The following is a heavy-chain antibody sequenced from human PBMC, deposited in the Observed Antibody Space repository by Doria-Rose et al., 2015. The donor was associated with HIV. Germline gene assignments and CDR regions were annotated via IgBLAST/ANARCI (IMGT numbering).Heavy chain of an antibody. CDR2: ISSDSGAI. D-gene: IGHD3-3*01. V-gene: IGHV3-9*01. Sequence: VQLVQSGGGLVQPGRSLRLSCVGSGFSFESYAMHWVRLAPGKGLEWVAGISSDSGAIGNADSVEGRCTISRYNAKKSVYLEMRSLRPEDTAFYYCAKAPIIGPKYYFYMDVWGKGTSVTVSS. CDR3: AKAPIIGPKYYFYMDV. CDR1: GFSFESYA. J-gene: IGHJ6*03.